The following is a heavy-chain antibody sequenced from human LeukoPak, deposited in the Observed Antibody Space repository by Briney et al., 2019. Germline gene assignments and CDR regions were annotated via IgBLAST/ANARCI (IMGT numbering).Heavy chain of an antibody. CDR3: ARGGRPYCTNGVCYSSGPWGFDY. CDR1: GFTVSSNY. V-gene: IGHV3-53*01. D-gene: IGHD2-8*01. J-gene: IGHJ4*02. Sequence: GGSLRLSCAASGFTVSSNYVSWVRPAARRGLEWVSVIYSGGSTYYADSVNGRSIIYRDNSKNTLYLQMNSLRAEDTAVYYCARGGRPYCTNGVCYSSGPWGFDYWGQGTLVTVSS. CDR2: IYSGGST.